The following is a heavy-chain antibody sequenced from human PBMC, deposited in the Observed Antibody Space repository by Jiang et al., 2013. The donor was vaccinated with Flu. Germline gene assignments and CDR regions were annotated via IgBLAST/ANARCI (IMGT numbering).Heavy chain of an antibody. V-gene: IGHV5-51*01. CDR1: FTSYW. J-gene: IGHJ6*02. Sequence: FTSYWIGWVRQMPGKGLEWMGIIYPGDSDTRYSPSFQGQVTISADKSISTAYLQWSSLKASDTAMYYCARHQDVAAAGRTLYYYYGMDVWGQGTTVTVSS. CDR2: IYPGDSDT. CDR3: ARHQDVAAAGRTLYYYYGMDV. D-gene: IGHD6-13*01.